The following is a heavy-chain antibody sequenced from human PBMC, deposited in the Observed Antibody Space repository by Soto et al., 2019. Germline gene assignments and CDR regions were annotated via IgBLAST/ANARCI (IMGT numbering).Heavy chain of an antibody. Sequence: QVQLVQSEAEVKKPGSSVKVSCKAPGGPFSSYAITWVRQAPGQGLEWMGGIIPLFDTPNYAQRFQGRVTITADESTSTSYMALSGLISDDTAVYYCALSYGSYRYGAYWGQGPLVTFSP. J-gene: IGHJ4*02. CDR2: IIPLFDTP. V-gene: IGHV1-69*01. D-gene: IGHD4-17*01. CDR3: ALSYGSYRYGAY. CDR1: GGPFSSYA.